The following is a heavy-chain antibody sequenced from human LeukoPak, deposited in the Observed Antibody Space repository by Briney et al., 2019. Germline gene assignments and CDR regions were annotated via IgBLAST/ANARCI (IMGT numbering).Heavy chain of an antibody. CDR2: IIPIFGTA. Sequence: SVKVSCKASGGTFSSYAISWVRQALGQGLEWMGGIIPIFGTANYAQKFQGRVTITADESTSTAYMELSSLRSEDTAVYYCARSGRTVEMAYYFDYWGQGTLVTVSS. J-gene: IGHJ4*02. D-gene: IGHD5-24*01. V-gene: IGHV1-69*13. CDR1: GGTFSSYA. CDR3: ARSGRTVEMAYYFDY.